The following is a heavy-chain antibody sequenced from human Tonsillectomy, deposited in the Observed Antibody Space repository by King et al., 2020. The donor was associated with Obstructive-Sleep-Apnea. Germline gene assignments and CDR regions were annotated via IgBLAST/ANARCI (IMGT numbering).Heavy chain of an antibody. CDR1: GFTFTDYDYY. CDR2: ISSTGPFL. D-gene: IGHD6-19*01. V-gene: IGHV3-11*06. CDR3: ARESGDWLVDS. Sequence: VQLVESGGGVVKPGGSLRLSCAASGFTFTDYDYYMSWIRQAPGKGLEWVAYISSTGPFLKYADSLKGRFTISRDNAANSVYLQMNSLRADDTALYFCARESGDWLVDSWGQGTLVIVSS. J-gene: IGHJ4*02.